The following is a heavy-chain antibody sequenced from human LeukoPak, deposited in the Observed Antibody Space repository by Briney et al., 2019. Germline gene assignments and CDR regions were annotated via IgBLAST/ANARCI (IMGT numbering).Heavy chain of an antibody. D-gene: IGHD3-3*01. J-gene: IGHJ4*02. CDR3: ARHGPLYDIWSAQFYFDY. CDR2: IYFSGTT. Sequence: WETLSLTCTVSGDSISTYYWIWIRQPPGKRLEGIGYIYFSGTTNYNPSLTSRVTISVDTSKNQFSLSLSSVTAAATALYYCARHGPLYDIWSAQFYFDYWGQGTLVTVSS. V-gene: IGHV4-59*08. CDR1: GDSISTYY.